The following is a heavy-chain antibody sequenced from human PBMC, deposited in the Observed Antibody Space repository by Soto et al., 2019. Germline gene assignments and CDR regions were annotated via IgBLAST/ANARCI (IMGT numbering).Heavy chain of an antibody. V-gene: IGHV3-23*01. J-gene: IGHJ4*02. CDR1: GFSVRSYP. CDR2: IMGSGGKT. CDR3: AKGGDTWYFAY. Sequence: EVQLLESGGGLVQPGGSLRLSCAASGFSVRSYPMNWVRQAPGKGLESVAVIMGSGGKTYYADSVKGRFTISRDDSKSKVYLQMHRLRADDTDTYDCAKGGDTWYFAYRGQGTLVTVTS. D-gene: IGHD1-20*01.